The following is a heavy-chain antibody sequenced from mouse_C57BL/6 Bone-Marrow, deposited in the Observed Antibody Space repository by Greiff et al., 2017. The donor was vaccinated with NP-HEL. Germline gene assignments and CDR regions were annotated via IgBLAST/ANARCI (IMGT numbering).Heavy chain of an antibody. D-gene: IGHD2-5*01. Sequence: QVQLKESGPGLVQPSQSLSITCTVSGFSLTSYGVHWVRQSPGKGLEWLGVIWSGGSTDYNAAFISRLSISKDNSKSQVFFKMNSLQADDTAIYYCAGETIVTSYYAMDYWGQGTSVTVSS. V-gene: IGHV2-2*01. CDR3: AGETIVTSYYAMDY. CDR1: GFSLTSYG. CDR2: IWSGGST. J-gene: IGHJ4*01.